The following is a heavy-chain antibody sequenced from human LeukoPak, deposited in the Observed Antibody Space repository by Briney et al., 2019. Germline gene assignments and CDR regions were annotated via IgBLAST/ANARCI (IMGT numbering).Heavy chain of an antibody. V-gene: IGHV4-59*01. J-gene: IGHJ4*02. CDR3: ARSGVPQR. CDR2: VYYSGST. Sequence: SETLSLTCTVSGGSISNYYWSWIRQPPGKGLEWIGYVYYSGSTNYNPSLKSRVTISVDTSKNQFSLNLSSVTAADTAVYYCARSGVPQRWGQGTLVTVSS. D-gene: IGHD7-27*01. CDR1: GGSISNYY.